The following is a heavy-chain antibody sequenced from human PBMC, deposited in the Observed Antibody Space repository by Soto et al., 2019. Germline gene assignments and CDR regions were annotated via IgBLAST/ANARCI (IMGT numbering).Heavy chain of an antibody. CDR3: ARVPLYCDFWSGYYSPVDV. D-gene: IGHD3-3*01. J-gene: IGHJ6*04. CDR1: GGSISSYY. V-gene: IGHV4-59*01. CDR2: IYYSGST. Sequence: SETLSLTCTVSGGSISSYYWSWIRQPPGKGLEWIGYIYYSGSTNYNPSLKSRVTISVDTSKNQFSLKLSSVTAADTAVYYCARVPLYCDFWSGYYSPVDVWGKGTTVTVSS.